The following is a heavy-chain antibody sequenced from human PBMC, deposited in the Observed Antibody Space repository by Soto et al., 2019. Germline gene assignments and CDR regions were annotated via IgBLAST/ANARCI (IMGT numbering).Heavy chain of an antibody. V-gene: IGHV3-9*01. D-gene: IGHD3-22*01. CDR3: AKGVYYDSSGPTGY. J-gene: IGHJ4*02. Sequence: GGSLRLSCAASGFTFDDYAMHWVRQAPGKGLEWVSGISWNSGSIGYADSVKGRVTISRDNAKNSLYLQMNSLRAEDTALYYCAKGVYYDSSGPTGYWGLGTLVTVS. CDR2: ISWNSGSI. CDR1: GFTFDDYA.